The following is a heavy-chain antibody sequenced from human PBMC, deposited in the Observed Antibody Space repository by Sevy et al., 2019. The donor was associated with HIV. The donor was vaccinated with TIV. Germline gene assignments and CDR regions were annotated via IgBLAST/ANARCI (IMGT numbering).Heavy chain of an antibody. Sequence: GESLKISCAASGFTFSSYAMSWVRQAPGKGLEWVSTISGSGGSTYYADSVKGRFTISRDNSKNTLYLQMNSLRAEDTAVYYCANAIGGYYDFWSGYYSAYYYYGMDVWGQGTTVTVSS. CDR3: ANAIGGYYDFWSGYYSAYYYYGMDV. CDR1: GFTFSSYA. V-gene: IGHV3-23*01. D-gene: IGHD3-3*01. CDR2: ISGSGGST. J-gene: IGHJ6*02.